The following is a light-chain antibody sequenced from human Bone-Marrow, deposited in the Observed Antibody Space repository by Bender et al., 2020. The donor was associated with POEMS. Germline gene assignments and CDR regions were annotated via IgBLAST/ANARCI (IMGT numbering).Light chain of an antibody. V-gene: IGLV2-14*03. CDR1: SNDIGSYNY. J-gene: IGLJ2*01. CDR2: DVT. CDR3: SSYTGSSTLV. Sequence: QSALTQPPSASGSLGQSVTIPCTGSSNDIGSYNYVSWYQQLPGKAPKLIISDVTNRPSGISNRFSGAKTGNTASLTISGLLAEDEADYYCSSYTGSSTLVFGGGTKLTV.